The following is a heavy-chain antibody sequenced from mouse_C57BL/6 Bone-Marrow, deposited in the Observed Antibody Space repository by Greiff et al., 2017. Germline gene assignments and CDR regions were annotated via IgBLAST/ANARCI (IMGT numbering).Heavy chain of an antibody. V-gene: IGHV5-9*01. CDR2: ISGGGGNT. J-gene: IGHJ3*01. D-gene: IGHD1-1*01. CDR3: ARPRYGSSSWFAY. Sequence: EVNVVESGGGLVKPGGSLKLSCAASGFTFSSYTMSWVRQTPEKRLEWVATISGGGGNTYYPDSVKGRFTISRDNATNTLYLQMSSLRSADTALYYCARPRYGSSSWFAYWGQGTLVTVSA. CDR1: GFTFSSYT.